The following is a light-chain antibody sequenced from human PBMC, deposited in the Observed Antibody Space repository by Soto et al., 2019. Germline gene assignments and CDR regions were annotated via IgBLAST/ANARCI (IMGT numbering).Light chain of an antibody. V-gene: IGLV4-69*02. CDR3: RTWGFWV. CDR2: LNSDGSH. Sequence: QLVLTQSPSASASLGASVKLTCTLSSGHSSYAIAWHQQQPEKGPRYLMKLNSDGSHSKGDGIPDRFSGSSSGAERYLIISSLQSEDEADYYCRTWGFWVFGGGTKLTVL. J-gene: IGLJ3*02. CDR1: SGHSSYA.